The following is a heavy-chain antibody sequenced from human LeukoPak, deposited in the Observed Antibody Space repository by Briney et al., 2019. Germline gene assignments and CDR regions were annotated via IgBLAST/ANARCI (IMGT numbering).Heavy chain of an antibody. CDR3: ARGSPLGGN. CDR1: GFTFSSYA. CDR2: ISGSGGST. V-gene: IGHV3-23*01. Sequence: GGSLSLSCAASGFTFSSYAMSWVRQAPGKELEWVSAISGSGGSTYYADSVKGRFTISRDNSKNTLSLQMNSLRAEDTAVYYCARGSPLGGNWGQGTLVTVSS. J-gene: IGHJ4*02.